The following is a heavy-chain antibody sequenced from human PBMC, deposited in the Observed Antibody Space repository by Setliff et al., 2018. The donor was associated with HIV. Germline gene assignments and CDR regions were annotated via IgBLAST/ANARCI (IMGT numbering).Heavy chain of an antibody. D-gene: IGHD6-6*01. V-gene: IGHV4-39*01. J-gene: IGHJ4*02. Sequence: SETLSLTCTVSGGSISSGSFYWGWIRQPPGKGLEWIGSIYYSGTTNYNPSLKSRVTISVDTSKNQFSLKLSSVTAADTAVYYCARHVGYSSSSLDYWGQGTLVTVSS. CDR3: ARHVGYSSSSLDY. CDR2: IYYSGTT. CDR1: GGSISSGSFY.